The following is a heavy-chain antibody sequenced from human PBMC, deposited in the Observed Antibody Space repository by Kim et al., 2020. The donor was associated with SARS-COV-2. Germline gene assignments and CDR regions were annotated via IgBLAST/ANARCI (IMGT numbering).Heavy chain of an antibody. CDR2: INHSGNT. CDR1: GGSSSGYY. J-gene: IGHJ4*01. CDR3: VRELARRRGFGGIPYFNY. D-gene: IGHD1-7*01. V-gene: IGHV4-34*01. Sequence: SETLSLTCAVSGGSSSGYYWSWIRQPPGKGLEWIAEINHSGNTKYNPSLKGRVTASLDTSENQFSLKILAVPAADTAVYYCVRELARRRGFGGIPYFNY.